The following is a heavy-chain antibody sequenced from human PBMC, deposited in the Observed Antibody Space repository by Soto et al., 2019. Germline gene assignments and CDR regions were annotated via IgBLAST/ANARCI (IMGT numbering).Heavy chain of an antibody. CDR3: SGDWRVGVEDYETIY. CDR2: ISYDGRNK. D-gene: IGHD3-16*01. Sequence: GGSLRISCAASGFTFSNYALPWVRQAPGKGLEGVAVISYDGRNKYYADSVRGRFTISRDKSKNTLYLQMNSLRAGDTAVYYCSGDWRVGVEDYETIYWGQ. CDR1: GFTFSNYA. V-gene: IGHV3-30*03. J-gene: IGHJ4*02.